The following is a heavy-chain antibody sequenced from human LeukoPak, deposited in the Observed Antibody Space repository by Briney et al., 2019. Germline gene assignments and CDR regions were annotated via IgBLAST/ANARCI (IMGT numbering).Heavy chain of an antibody. CDR3: AGPGLAFDI. CDR1: GYNFTNYW. Sequence: GESLKIPCKGSGYNFTNYWIGWVRQMPGKGLEWMGMIYPGDCNMRYNPSLQGQVTISADKSLNTAYLQWCSLKGSDTAVYYCAGPGLAFDIWGQGTMVSVSS. V-gene: IGHV5-51*01. J-gene: IGHJ3*02. CDR2: IYPGDCNM.